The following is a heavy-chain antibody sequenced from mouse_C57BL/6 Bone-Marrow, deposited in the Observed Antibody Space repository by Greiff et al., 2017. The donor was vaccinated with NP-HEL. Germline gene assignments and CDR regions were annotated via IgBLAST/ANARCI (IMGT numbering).Heavy chain of an antibody. CDR3: ARQDYYYYGSSYDYAMDY. CDR1: GFTFSSYG. J-gene: IGHJ4*01. Sequence: EVHLVESGGDLVKPGGSLKLSCAASGFTFSSYGMSWVRQTPDKRLEWVATISSGGSYTYYLDSVKGRFTISRDNAKNTLYLQMSSLKSEDTAMYYCARQDYYYYGSSYDYAMDYWGQGTSVTVSS. CDR2: ISSGGSYT. V-gene: IGHV5-6*01. D-gene: IGHD1-1*01.